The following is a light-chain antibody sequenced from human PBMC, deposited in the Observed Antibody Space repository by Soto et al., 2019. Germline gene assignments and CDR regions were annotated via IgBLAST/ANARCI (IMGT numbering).Light chain of an antibody. CDR1: QSVSSN. J-gene: IGKJ1*01. V-gene: IGKV3D-15*01. CDR3: QQYNSWPET. CDR2: GAS. Sequence: ELVMTQSPATLSVSPGERATLSCRASQSVSSNLAWYQQKPGQAPRLLIYGASNRATGIPDRFTGSGSGTEFTLTISSLQSEDFAVYYCQQYNSWPETFGQGTKVDIK.